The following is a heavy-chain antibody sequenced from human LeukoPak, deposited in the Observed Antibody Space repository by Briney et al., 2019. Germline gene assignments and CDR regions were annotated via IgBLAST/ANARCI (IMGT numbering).Heavy chain of an antibody. D-gene: IGHD6-19*01. CDR3: ARFAVHRRITVPGQFGLDY. Sequence: ASVKVSCKASGYTFTTYAMNWVRQAPGQGLEWMGIINPSGGSTNYAQKFQGRVTMTRDASTRTVYMELSSLRSEDTAVYYCARFAVHRRITVPGQFGLDYWGQGTLVSVSS. V-gene: IGHV1-46*01. CDR1: GYTFTTYA. J-gene: IGHJ4*02. CDR2: INPSGGST.